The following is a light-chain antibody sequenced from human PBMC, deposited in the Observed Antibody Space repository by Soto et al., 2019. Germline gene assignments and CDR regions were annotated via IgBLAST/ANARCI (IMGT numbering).Light chain of an antibody. V-gene: IGKV1-5*01. Sequence: ITHSPATLSVSPGERATLSCRASQSIGTWLAWHQQKPGKAPNLLMFDASTLHTGVPSRFSGSGDGTEFTLSISSLQPDDSAIYFCRQYKTYTFGRGTRLEIK. CDR3: RQYKTYT. CDR1: QSIGTW. CDR2: DAS. J-gene: IGKJ5*01.